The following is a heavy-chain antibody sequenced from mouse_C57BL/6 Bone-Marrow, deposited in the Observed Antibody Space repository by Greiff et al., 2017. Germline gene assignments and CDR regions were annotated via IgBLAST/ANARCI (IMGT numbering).Heavy chain of an antibody. V-gene: IGHV5-6*01. D-gene: IGHD1-1*01. CDR2: ISSGGSYT. Sequence: EVKLMESGGDLVKPGGSLKLSCAASGFTFSSYGMSWVRQTPDKRLEWVATISSGGSYTYYPDSVKGRFTISRDNAKNTLYLQMSSLKSEDTAMYYCARQYYYGSSYSCDYWGQGTTLTVSS. CDR1: GFTFSSYG. J-gene: IGHJ2*01. CDR3: ARQYYYGSSYSCDY.